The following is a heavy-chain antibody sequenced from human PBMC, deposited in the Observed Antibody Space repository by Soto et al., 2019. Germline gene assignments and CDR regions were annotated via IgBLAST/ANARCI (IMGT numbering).Heavy chain of an antibody. CDR1: GGSFSGYC. D-gene: IGHD6-13*01. V-gene: IGHV4-34*01. Sequence: VQLQQWGAGLLKPSETLSLTCAVYGGSFSGYCWSWIRQTPGERLEWVGDICHGGGANYNPSLKSRVSFSMDPSKNQFSLKLNSVMAADTAVYYWAGYSNSWSKYVKHWGRGSLVTVSS. J-gene: IGHJ1*01. CDR2: ICHGGGA. CDR3: AGYSNSWSKYVKH.